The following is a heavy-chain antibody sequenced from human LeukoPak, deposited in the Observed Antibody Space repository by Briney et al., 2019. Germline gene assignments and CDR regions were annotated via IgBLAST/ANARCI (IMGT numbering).Heavy chain of an antibody. CDR2: INPNSGGT. J-gene: IGHJ6*03. CDR1: GYTFTGYY. Sequence: GASVKVSCKASGYTFTGYYMHWVRQAPGQGLEWMGRINPNSGGTNYAQKFQGRVTMTRDTSISTAYMELRRLRSDDTAVYYCARDPYYYGSGSYRRIYYYMDVWGKGTTVTVSS. CDR3: ARDPYYYGSGSYRRIYYYMDV. D-gene: IGHD3-10*01. V-gene: IGHV1-2*06.